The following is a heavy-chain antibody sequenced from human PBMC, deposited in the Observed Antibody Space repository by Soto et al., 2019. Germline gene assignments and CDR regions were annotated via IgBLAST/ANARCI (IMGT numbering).Heavy chain of an antibody. Sequence: GASVKVSCKASGYTFTSYAMHWVRQAPGQRLEWMGWINAGNGNTKYSQKFQGRVTITRDTSASTAYMELTSVTAADRGVYYCARGVDSWSGYLFWGQGTPVTVSS. CDR1: GYTFTSYA. CDR3: ARGVDSWSGYLF. V-gene: IGHV1-3*01. J-gene: IGHJ4*02. D-gene: IGHD3-3*01. CDR2: INAGNGNT.